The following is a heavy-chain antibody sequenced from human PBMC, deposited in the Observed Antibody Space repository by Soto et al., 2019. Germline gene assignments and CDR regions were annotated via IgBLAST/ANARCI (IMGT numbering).Heavy chain of an antibody. D-gene: IGHD1-26*01. CDR3: ARLLWELVTLDY. Sequence: QLQLQESGPGLVKPSETLSLTCTVSGGSISSSSYYWGWIRQPPGKGLEWIGSIYYSGSTYYNPSLKSRFTISVATSKNQFSLKLSSVTAADTAVYYWARLLWELVTLDYWGQGTLVTVSS. J-gene: IGHJ4*02. CDR2: IYYSGST. V-gene: IGHV4-39*01. CDR1: GGSISSSSYY.